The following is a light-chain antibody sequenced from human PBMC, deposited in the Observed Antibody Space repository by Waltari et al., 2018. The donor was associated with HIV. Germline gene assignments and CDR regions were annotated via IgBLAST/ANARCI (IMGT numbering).Light chain of an antibody. CDR3: ASWDDGLRGHV. CDR1: NSNFGSNF. V-gene: IGLV1-47*01. J-gene: IGLJ1*01. Sequence: QSGLTQPPSASGTPGQRLSISCAGNNSNFGSNFVFWYRQIPGAAPPLLVYRNNQRPSGVGDRFSGSRSGASASLVISGLRVEDEADYYCASWDDGLRGHVFGSGTTVSV. CDR2: RNN.